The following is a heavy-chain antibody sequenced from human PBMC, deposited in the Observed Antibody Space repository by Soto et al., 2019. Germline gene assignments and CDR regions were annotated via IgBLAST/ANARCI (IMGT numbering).Heavy chain of an antibody. V-gene: IGHV3-33*03. CDR2: IWNDGSDK. CDR1: GFSFSSHG. CDR3: AKSCPTGAACYIADY. J-gene: IGHJ4*02. D-gene: IGHD2-2*02. Sequence: QVQLVESGGGVVQPGGSLRLSCTASGFSFSSHGMHWIRQAPGKGLEWVAIIWNDGSDKNYADSVKGRFTISRDNSKNTLYLQMNSLRDEDTAVYYCAKSCPTGAACYIADYWGQGTLVTVSS.